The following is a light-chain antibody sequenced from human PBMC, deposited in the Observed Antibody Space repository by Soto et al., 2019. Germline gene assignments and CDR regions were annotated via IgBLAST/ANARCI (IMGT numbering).Light chain of an antibody. V-gene: IGLV6-57*04. CDR3: LSYDSDFVV. CDR1: SGSIANNY. CDR2: ENN. Sequence: NFMLTQPHSVSESPGKTLSISCTRSSGSIANNYVQWYQQRPGSAPTTVIYENNQRLSGVPDRFSGSTDGSSNAASLTISGLQTEEEADYYCLSYDSDFVVFGGGTKLTVL. J-gene: IGLJ2*01.